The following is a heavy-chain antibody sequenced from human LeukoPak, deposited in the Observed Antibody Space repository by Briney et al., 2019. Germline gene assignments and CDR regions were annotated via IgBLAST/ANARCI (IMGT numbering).Heavy chain of an antibody. CDR2: ISGSGGST. CDR1: GFTFSSYA. Sequence: GGSLRLSCAASGFTFSSYAMSWVRQAPGKWLEWVSAISGSGGSTYYADSVKGRFTISRDNSKNTLYLQMNSLRAEDTAVYYCAKDLRAYAVAGAFDYWGQGTLVTVSS. D-gene: IGHD6-19*01. V-gene: IGHV3-23*01. J-gene: IGHJ4*02. CDR3: AKDLRAYAVAGAFDY.